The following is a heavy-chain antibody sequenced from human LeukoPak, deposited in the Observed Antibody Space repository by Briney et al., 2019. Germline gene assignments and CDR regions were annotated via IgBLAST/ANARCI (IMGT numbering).Heavy chain of an antibody. Sequence: GGSLRLSCAASGFTFSSYWMHWVRQAPGKGLVWVSRINSDGSSTSYADSVKGRFTISRDNAKNTLYLQMSSLRAEDTAVYHCAREYYDVWSGYQTEPNYYFDYWGQGTLVTVSS. CDR3: AREYYDVWSGYQTEPNYYFDY. J-gene: IGHJ4*02. V-gene: IGHV3-74*01. CDR2: INSDGSST. CDR1: GFTFSSYW. D-gene: IGHD3-3*01.